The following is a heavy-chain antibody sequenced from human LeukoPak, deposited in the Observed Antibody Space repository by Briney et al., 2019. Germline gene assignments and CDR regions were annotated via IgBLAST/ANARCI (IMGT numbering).Heavy chain of an antibody. CDR2: INPNSGGT. V-gene: IGHV1-2*02. J-gene: IGHJ4*02. CDR3: ASRSTIFGPVDY. CDR1: GYTFTGYY. Sequence: ASVKVSCKASGYTFTGYYMHWVRQAPGQGLEWMGWINPNSGGTNYAQKFQGRVTMTRDTPISTAYMELSRLRSDDTAVYYCASRSTIFGPVDYWGQGTLVTVSS. D-gene: IGHD3-3*01.